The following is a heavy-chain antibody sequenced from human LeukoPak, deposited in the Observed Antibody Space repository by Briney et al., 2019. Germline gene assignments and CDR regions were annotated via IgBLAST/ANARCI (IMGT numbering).Heavy chain of an antibody. CDR3: AKPKSGSYYFDN. CDR2: ISGSGGAT. V-gene: IGHV3-23*01. CDR1: GFTFSSYA. J-gene: IGHJ4*02. Sequence: GGSLRLSCAASGFTFSSYAMTWVRQAPGKGLERVSGISGSGGATYYADSVKGRFTISRDNSQNTLYLQMNSLRAEDTAVYYCAKPKSGSYYFDNWGQGTLDTVSS. D-gene: IGHD1-26*01.